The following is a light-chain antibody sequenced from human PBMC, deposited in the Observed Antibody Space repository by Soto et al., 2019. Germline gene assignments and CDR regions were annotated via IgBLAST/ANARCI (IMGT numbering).Light chain of an antibody. V-gene: IGKV3D-15*01. Sequence: RGRNTLTCRASQTVSSGYLAWYQPRPGQAPRLILYGASSRANGIPDRFSVSGSGTDLTLTLSSLQSEDFAFYYCQQYNNWPPITFGQGTRLEIK. CDR2: GAS. J-gene: IGKJ5*01. CDR3: QQYNNWPPIT. CDR1: QTVSSGY.